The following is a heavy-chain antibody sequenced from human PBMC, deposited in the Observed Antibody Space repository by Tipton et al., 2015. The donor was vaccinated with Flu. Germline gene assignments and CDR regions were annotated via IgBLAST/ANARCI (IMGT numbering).Heavy chain of an antibody. V-gene: IGHV4-30-2*01. CDR2: IYYNGNT. CDR3: SRGLATFGPSTPCDH. CDR1: GDSMNTDDFS. J-gene: IGHJ4*02. Sequence: TLSLTCSVSGDSMNTDDFSWSWIRQPPGKALEWIGYIYYNGNTFYNPSFRSRVSMSIDRSKTEFSLKLKSVTAADTAVYFCSRGLATFGPSTPCDHWGQGALVTVSS. D-gene: IGHD3-16*01.